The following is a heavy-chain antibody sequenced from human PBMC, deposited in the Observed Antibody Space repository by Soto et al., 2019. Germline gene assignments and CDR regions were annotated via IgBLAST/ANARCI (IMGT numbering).Heavy chain of an antibody. D-gene: IGHD6-19*01. J-gene: IGHJ6*02. Sequence: LRLSCAASGFTFSGYGMHWVRQAPGKGLEWVAVISYDGSNKYYADSVKGRFSISRDNSKNTLYLQMSSLRAEDTAVYYCVKDGSSGWPYYSGMDVWGQGTTVTVSS. V-gene: IGHV3-30*18. CDR3: VKDGSSGWPYYSGMDV. CDR1: GFTFSGYG. CDR2: ISYDGSNK.